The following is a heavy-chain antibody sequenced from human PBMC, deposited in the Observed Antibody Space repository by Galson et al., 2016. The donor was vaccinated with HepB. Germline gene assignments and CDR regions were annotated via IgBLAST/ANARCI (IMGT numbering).Heavy chain of an antibody. CDR2: IYSGGSR. Sequence: SLRLSCAASGLTVSANYMSWVRQAPGKGLEWVSVIYSGGSRYYADFVKGRFTISRHNSNNTLCLQMNSLRPEDTAVYFCAVPRGCRYSMDVWGQGTTVTVSS. J-gene: IGHJ6*02. CDR3: AVPRGCRYSMDV. D-gene: IGHD5-18*01. V-gene: IGHV3-53*04. CDR1: GLTVSANY.